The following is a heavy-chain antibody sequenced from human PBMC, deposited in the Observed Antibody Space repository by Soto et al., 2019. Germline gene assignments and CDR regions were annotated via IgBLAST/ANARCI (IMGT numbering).Heavy chain of an antibody. Sequence: SETLSLTCTVSGGSISSGGYYWSWIRQHPGKGLEWIGYIYYSGSTYYNPSLKSRVTISVDTSKNQFSLKLGSVTAADTAVYYCARGDVSDLDAFDIWGQGTMVTVSS. CDR2: IYYSGST. V-gene: IGHV4-31*03. CDR1: GGSISSGGYY. J-gene: IGHJ3*02. CDR3: ARGDVSDLDAFDI.